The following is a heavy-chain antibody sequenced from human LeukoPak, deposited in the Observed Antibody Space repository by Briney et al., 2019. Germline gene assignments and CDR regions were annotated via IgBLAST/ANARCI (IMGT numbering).Heavy chain of an antibody. V-gene: IGHV4-31*03. D-gene: IGHD4-17*01. Sequence: PSQTLSLTCTVSGGSISSGGYYWSWIRQHPGKGLDWIGYVYYSGSTYYNPSLKSRVTTSVDTSKNQFSLKLSSVPAADTAVYYWARVYTVTTNYFDYWGQGTLVTVSS. CDR2: VYYSGST. CDR1: GGSISSGGYY. J-gene: IGHJ4*02. CDR3: ARVYTVTTNYFDY.